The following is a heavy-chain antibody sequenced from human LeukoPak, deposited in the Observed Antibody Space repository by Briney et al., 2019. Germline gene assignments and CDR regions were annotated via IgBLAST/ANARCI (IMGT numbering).Heavy chain of an antibody. D-gene: IGHD3-3*01. CDR3: ARVEEADYDFWSGYYREYYFDY. J-gene: IGHJ4*02. V-gene: IGHV3-48*01. Sequence: GGSLRLSCAASGFTFSSYSMNWVRQAPGKGLEWVSYISSSSTIYYADSVKGRFTISRDNAKNSLYLQMNSLRAEDTAVYYCARVEEADYDFWSGYYREYYFDYWGQGTLVTVSS. CDR2: ISSSSTI. CDR1: GFTFSSYS.